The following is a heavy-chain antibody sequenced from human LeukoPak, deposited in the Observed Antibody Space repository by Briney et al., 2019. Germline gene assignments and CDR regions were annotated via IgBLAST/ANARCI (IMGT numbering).Heavy chain of an antibody. CDR2: VYFSGTT. J-gene: IGHJ3*01. CDR1: SASISSYY. Sequence: SETLSLTCSVSSASISSYYWSWIRQPPGKGLEWIGYVYFSGTTSYNPSLKSRVTTSVDRSKNQFSLRLTSVTAADTAVYYCARVVVTAVDAFDVWGQGTMVTVSS. V-gene: IGHV4-59*08. D-gene: IGHD2-21*02. CDR3: ARVVVTAVDAFDV.